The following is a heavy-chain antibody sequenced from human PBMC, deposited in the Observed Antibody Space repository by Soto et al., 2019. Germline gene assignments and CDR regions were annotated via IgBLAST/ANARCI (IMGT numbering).Heavy chain of an antibody. Sequence: GGSLRLSCAASGFTFSNAWMSWVHQAPGKGLEWVGRIKSKTDGGTTDYAAPVKGRFTISRDDSKNTLYLHMNSLRTEDTAVYYCTTGIMITFGGVIVPPYWGQGTLVTVSS. CDR2: IKSKTDGGTT. V-gene: IGHV3-15*01. J-gene: IGHJ4*02. D-gene: IGHD3-16*02. CDR3: TTGIMITFGGVIVPPY. CDR1: GFTFSNAW.